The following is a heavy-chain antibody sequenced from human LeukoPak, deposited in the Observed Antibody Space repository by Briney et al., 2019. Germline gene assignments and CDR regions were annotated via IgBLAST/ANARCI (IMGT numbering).Heavy chain of an antibody. V-gene: IGHV4-39*01. CDR2: IYYSGST. J-gene: IGHJ3*02. CDR1: GGSISSSSYY. CDR3: ARHEWGITNAFDT. Sequence: SETLSLTCTVSGGSISSSSYYWGWIRQPPGKGLEWIGSIYYSGSTYYNPSPKSRVIISVDTSKNQFSLKLNSVTAADTAVYYCARHEWGITNAFDTWGQGTMVTVSS. D-gene: IGHD1-26*01.